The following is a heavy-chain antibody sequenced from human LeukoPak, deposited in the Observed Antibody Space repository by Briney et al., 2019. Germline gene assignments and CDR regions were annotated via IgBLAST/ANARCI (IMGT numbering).Heavy chain of an antibody. V-gene: IGHV4-4*07. CDR1: GGSVNSDF. Sequence: PSETLSLTCSVSGGSVNSDFWGWVRQPAGKGLEWLGRIYPTGTTHYNPALKSRLTMSIDTSMKQFSLKLRSVTAADTAIYYCGRQGYTATHYFLDFWSPGTLVTVSS. D-gene: IGHD2/OR15-2a*01. CDR2: IYPTGTT. J-gene: IGHJ4*01. CDR3: GRQGYTATHYFLDF.